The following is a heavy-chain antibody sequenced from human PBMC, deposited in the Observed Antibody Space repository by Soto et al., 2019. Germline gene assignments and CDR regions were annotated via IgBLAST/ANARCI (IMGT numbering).Heavy chain of an antibody. CDR2: MYKTGET. D-gene: IGHD3-22*01. CDR1: GGSVSTGMKY. Sequence: SETLSLTCTVSGGSVSTGMKYWGWVRQPPGKALEFIGYMYKTGETLLNSSLKSRVTLSMETSKNQFSLKLSSVTAADTAVYYCASRPPDYYDSYRDYYYGMDVWGQGTTVTVSS. CDR3: ASRPPDYYDSYRDYYYGMDV. J-gene: IGHJ6*02. V-gene: IGHV4-61*01.